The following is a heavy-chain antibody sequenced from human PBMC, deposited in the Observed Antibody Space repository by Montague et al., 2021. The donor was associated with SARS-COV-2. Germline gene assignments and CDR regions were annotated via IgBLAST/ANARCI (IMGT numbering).Heavy chain of an antibody. CDR1: GGSFSAHS. Sequence: SETLSLTCAVYGGSFSAHSWSWIRQSPGKGLEWIGEINHRGSTTYMSSLKSRVTMSVDTSKNQFSLKMSSVTAADTAIYYCARGGLAGGNYDIWSFSYTSPLDYWGQGTQVPVSS. V-gene: IGHV4-34*01. D-gene: IGHD3-3*01. CDR2: INHRGST. CDR3: ARGGLAGGNYDIWSFSYTSPLDY. J-gene: IGHJ4*02.